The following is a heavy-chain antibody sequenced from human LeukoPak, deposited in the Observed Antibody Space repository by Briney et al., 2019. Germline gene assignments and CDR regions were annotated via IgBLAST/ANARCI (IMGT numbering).Heavy chain of an antibody. CDR2: ISGSGAST. J-gene: IGHJ4*02. CDR3: AKAALRYQLLSSLDY. D-gene: IGHD2-2*01. V-gene: IGHV3-23*01. CDR1: GFTFSTYA. Sequence: GGSLRLSCAASGFTFSTYAMNWARQAPGKGLEWVSAISGSGASTYYADSVKGRFTISRDNSKNTLYLQMNSLRAEDTAIYYCAKAALRYQLLSSLDYWGQGTLVTVSS.